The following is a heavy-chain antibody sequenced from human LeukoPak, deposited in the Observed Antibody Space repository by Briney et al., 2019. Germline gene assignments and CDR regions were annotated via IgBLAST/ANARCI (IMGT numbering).Heavy chain of an antibody. V-gene: IGHV1-2*02. Sequence: ASVKVSCKASGYTFTGFYIHWVRQAPGQGLEWMGWINPNSGGTNYAQKFQGRVTMTRDTSISTAYMELSRLRSDDTAVYYCARVVGLAAAQPPRWSDAFDIWGQGTMVTVSS. J-gene: IGHJ3*02. CDR3: ARVVGLAAAQPPRWSDAFDI. CDR1: GYTFTGFY. D-gene: IGHD6-13*01. CDR2: INPNSGGT.